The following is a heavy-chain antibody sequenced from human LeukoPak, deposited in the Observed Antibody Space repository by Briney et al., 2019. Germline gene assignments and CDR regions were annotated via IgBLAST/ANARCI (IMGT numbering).Heavy chain of an antibody. D-gene: IGHD3/OR15-3a*01. CDR1: GGSFSGYY. CDR3: ARHLRWRTSFSPFDY. V-gene: IGHV4-34*01. J-gene: IGHJ4*02. CDR2: INHSENT. Sequence: SETLSLTCAVYGGSFSGYYWSWIRQPLGKGLEWIGEINHSENTDYNPSLKSRVTISVDTSKNQLSLKLSSVTAVDTAVYYCARHLRWRTSFSPFDYWGQGTLVTVSS.